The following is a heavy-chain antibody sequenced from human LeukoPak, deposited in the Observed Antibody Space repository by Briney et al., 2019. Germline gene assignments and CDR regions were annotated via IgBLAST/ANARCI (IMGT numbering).Heavy chain of an antibody. Sequence: SETLSFTCTVSGGSISSGGYYWNWIRQHPGKGLEWIGYIYYSGSTYYNPSLKSRVTISVDTSKNQFSLKLSSVTAADTAVYYCARDGDGYNYSQYWGQGTLVTVSS. CDR3: ARDGDGYNYSQY. J-gene: IGHJ4*02. CDR1: GGSISSGGYY. CDR2: IYYSGST. D-gene: IGHD5-24*01. V-gene: IGHV4-31*03.